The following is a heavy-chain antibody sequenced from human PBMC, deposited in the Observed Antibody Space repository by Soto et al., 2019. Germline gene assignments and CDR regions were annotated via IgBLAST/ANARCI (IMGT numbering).Heavy chain of an antibody. CDR1: GFTFSSSA. D-gene: IGHD5-18*01. V-gene: IGHV3-23*01. Sequence: EVQLLESGGGLVQPGGSLRLSCAASGFTFSSSAMTWVRQVPGKGLEWVSTISGSGSSTYYADSVKGRFTISRDNSKNTLYVQMNGLTAEDTAVYFCAKAVRGYNYGDFWGQGTLVTVSS. J-gene: IGHJ4*02. CDR3: AKAVRGYNYGDF. CDR2: ISGSGSST.